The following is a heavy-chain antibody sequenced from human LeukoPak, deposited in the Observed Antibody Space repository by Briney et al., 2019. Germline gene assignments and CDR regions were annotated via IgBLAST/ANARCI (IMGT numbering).Heavy chain of an antibody. V-gene: IGHV3-11*04. CDR1: GFTFSDYY. D-gene: IGHD3-22*01. CDR2: ISSGGSTI. Sequence: PGGSLRLSCAASGFTFSDYYMSWIRQAPGKGLEWLSYISSGGSTIAYADSVKGRFTISRDNAKNSLYLQMNSLRAEDTAVYYCARGAHQNIVVVITTTFDYWGQGTLVTVSS. J-gene: IGHJ4*02. CDR3: ARGAHQNIVVVITTTFDY.